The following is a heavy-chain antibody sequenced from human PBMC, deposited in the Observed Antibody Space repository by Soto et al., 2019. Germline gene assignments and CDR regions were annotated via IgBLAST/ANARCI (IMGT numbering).Heavy chain of an antibody. J-gene: IGHJ4*02. V-gene: IGHV3-23*01. CDR3: AKDLSLLYSSSWYFDY. Sequence: GSLRLSCAASGFTFSSYAMSWVRQAPGKGLEWVSAISGSGGSTYYADSVKGRFTISRDNSKNTLYLQMNSLRAEDTAVYYCAKDLSLLYSSSWYFDYWGQGTLVTVSS. CDR1: GFTFSSYA. CDR2: ISGSGGST. D-gene: IGHD6-13*01.